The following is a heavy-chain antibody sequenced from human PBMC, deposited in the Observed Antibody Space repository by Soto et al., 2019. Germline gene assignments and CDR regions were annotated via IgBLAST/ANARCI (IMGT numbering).Heavy chain of an antibody. Sequence: PSETLSLTCAVYGGSFSGYYWSWIRQPPGKGLEWIGEINHSGSTNYNPSLKSRVTISVDTSKNQFSLKLSSVTAADTAVYYCARATSSEKSVDPWGQGTLVTVS. V-gene: IGHV4-34*01. J-gene: IGHJ5*02. D-gene: IGHD6-19*01. CDR3: ARATSSEKSVDP. CDR1: GGSFSGYY. CDR2: INHSGST.